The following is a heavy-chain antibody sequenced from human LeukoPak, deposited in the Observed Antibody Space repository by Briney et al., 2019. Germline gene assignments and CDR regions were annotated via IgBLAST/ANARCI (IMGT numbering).Heavy chain of an antibody. D-gene: IGHD6-13*01. CDR1: GGSFSGYY. J-gene: IGHJ4*02. CDR2: INHSGST. CDR3: ARAPSSSWYGSPYYFDY. Sequence: SETLSLTCAVYGGSFSGYYWSWIRQPPGKGLEWIGEINHSGSTNYNSSLKSRVTISVDTSKNQFSLKLSSVTAADTAVYYCARAPSSSWYGSPYYFDYWGQGTLVTVSS. V-gene: IGHV4-34*01.